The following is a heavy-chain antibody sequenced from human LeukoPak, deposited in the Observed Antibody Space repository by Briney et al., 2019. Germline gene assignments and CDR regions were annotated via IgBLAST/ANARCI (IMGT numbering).Heavy chain of an antibody. CDR1: GYTFTSYG. D-gene: IGHD5-12*01. Sequence: ASVKVSCKASGYTFTSYGISWVRQAPGQGLEWMGWISAYNGNTNYAQKLQGRVTMTTDTSTSTAYMELRSLRSEDTAVYYCARGRGDSGYDGDGLFDYWGQGTLVTVSS. V-gene: IGHV1-18*01. CDR3: ARGRGDSGYDGDGLFDY. J-gene: IGHJ4*02. CDR2: ISAYNGNT.